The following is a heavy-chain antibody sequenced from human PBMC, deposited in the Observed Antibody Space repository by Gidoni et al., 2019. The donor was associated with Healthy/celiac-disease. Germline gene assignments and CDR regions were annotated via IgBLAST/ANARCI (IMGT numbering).Heavy chain of an antibody. CDR1: GYTFTGYY. Sequence: QVQLVQSGAEVKKPGASVKVSCKASGYTFTGYYMHWVRQAPGQGLEWMGRINPNSGGTNYAQKFQGRVTMTSDTSISTAYMELSRLRSDDTAVYYCARDGIAVAGTPGWFDPWGQGTLVTVSS. V-gene: IGHV1-2*06. CDR2: INPNSGGT. J-gene: IGHJ5*02. D-gene: IGHD6-19*01. CDR3: ARDGIAVAGTPGWFDP.